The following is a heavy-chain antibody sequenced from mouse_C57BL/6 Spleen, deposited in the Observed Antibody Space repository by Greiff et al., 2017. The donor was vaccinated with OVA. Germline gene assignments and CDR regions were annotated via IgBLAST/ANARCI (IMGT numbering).Heavy chain of an antibody. Sequence: EVQLVESGGDLVKPGGSLKLSCAASGFTFSSYGMSWVRQTPDKRLEWVATISSGGSYTYYPDSVKGRFTISRDNAKNTLYLQMSSLKSEDTAMYYCARPYYGYDEGFAYWGQGTLVTVSA. V-gene: IGHV5-6*01. J-gene: IGHJ3*01. CDR1: GFTFSSYG. CDR2: ISSGGSYT. CDR3: ARPYYGYDEGFAY. D-gene: IGHD2-9*01.